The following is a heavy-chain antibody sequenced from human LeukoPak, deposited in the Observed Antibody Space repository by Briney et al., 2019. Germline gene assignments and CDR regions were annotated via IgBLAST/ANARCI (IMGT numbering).Heavy chain of an antibody. J-gene: IGHJ4*02. D-gene: IGHD3-10*01. CDR1: GYTFSSNY. Sequence: SVKVSCKASGYTFSSNYLHWVRQAPGQGLEWMGRIIPIFGTANYAQKFQGRVTITTDESTSTAYMELSSLRSEDTAVYYCARDEPYYYYFDYWGQGTLVTVSS. V-gene: IGHV1-69*05. CDR2: IIPIFGTA. CDR3: ARDEPYYYYFDY.